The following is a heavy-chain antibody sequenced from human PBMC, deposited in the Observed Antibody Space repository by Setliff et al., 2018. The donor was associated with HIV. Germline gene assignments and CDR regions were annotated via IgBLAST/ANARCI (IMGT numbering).Heavy chain of an antibody. CDR3: ARGGTLTDMDV. CDR1: GGSFSGYS. V-gene: IGHV4-34*01. D-gene: IGHD4-4*01. CDR2: INHTGST. Sequence: SETLSLTCAFYGGSFSGYSWSWIRQPPGKGLEWIGEINHTGSTKYNPSLKSRVTISVDTSKNQFSLKLSSMTAADTAVYYCARGGTLTDMDVWGKGATVTVSS. J-gene: IGHJ6*03.